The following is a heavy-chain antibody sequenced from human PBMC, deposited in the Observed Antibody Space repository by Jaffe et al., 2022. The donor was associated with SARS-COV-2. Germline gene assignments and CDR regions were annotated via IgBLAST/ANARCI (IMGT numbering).Heavy chain of an antibody. CDR3: ASWGVVGGIDKNY. V-gene: IGHV3-7*03. D-gene: IGHD3-16*01. Sequence: EVQLVESGGGLVQPGGSLRLSCVASGFTFNNFWRSWLRQAPGKRLEWVAHISQDGRETYYVDSVQGRFTISRDNAKNLLYLQMNSLRVEDAAVYYCASWGVVGGIDKNYWGQGTRVTVSS. CDR1: GFTFNNFW. J-gene: IGHJ4*02. CDR2: ISQDGRET.